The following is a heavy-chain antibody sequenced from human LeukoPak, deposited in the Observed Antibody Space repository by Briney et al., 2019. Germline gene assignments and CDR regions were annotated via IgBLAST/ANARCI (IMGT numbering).Heavy chain of an antibody. Sequence: PGGSLRLSCAASGFTVGNNYMRWVRQAPWKGLEWVSVIYSGGDTYYADSVKGRFTISRDSSKNTLYLQMNSLGAEDTAMYYCARDPSAVAANTYGWGQGTQVTVSS. J-gene: IGHJ4*02. CDR2: IYSGGDT. CDR1: GFTVGNNY. V-gene: IGHV3-66*01. D-gene: IGHD4/OR15-4a*01. CDR3: ARDPSAVAANTYG.